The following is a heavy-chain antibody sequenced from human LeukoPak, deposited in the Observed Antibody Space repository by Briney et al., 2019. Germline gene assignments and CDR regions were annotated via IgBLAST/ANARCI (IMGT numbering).Heavy chain of an antibody. CDR1: GGSISSYY. J-gene: IGHJ5*02. D-gene: IGHD3-22*01. V-gene: IGHV4-4*07. CDR2: TYTSGST. CDR3: ARDYYDSSGHLWWFDP. Sequence: SETLSLTCTVSGGSISSYYCSWIRQPAGKGLEWIGRTYTSGSTNYNPSLKSRVTMSVDTSKNQFSLKLTSVTAADTAVYYCARDYYDSSGHLWWFDPWGQGTLVTVSS.